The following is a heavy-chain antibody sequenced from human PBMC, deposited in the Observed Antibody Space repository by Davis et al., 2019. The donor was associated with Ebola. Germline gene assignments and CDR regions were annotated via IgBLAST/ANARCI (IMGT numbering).Heavy chain of an antibody. CDR2: IDPSDSYT. J-gene: IGHJ6*02. CDR1: GYSFTSYW. V-gene: IGHV5-10-1*01. D-gene: IGHD6-13*01. CDR3: ARSASSWSYYYYGMDV. Sequence: GESLKISCKGSGYSFTSYWISWVRQMPGKGLEWMGRIDPSDSYTNYSPSFQGHVTISADKSISTAYLQWSSLKASDTAMYYCARSASSWSYYYYGMDVWGQGTTVTVSS.